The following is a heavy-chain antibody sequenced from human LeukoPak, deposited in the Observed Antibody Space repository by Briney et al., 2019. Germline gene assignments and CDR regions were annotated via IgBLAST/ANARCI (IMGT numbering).Heavy chain of an antibody. CDR3: ARGLNGSGRGVYYYYGMDV. CDR1: GGSFSGYY. J-gene: IGHJ6*02. V-gene: IGHV4-34*01. Sequence: SETLSLTCAVYGGSFSGYYWSWIRQPPGKGLEWIGEINHSGSTNYNPSLKSRVTISVDTSKNQFSLKLSSVTAADTAVYYCARGLNGSGRGVYYYYGMDVWGQGTTVTVSS. CDR2: INHSGST. D-gene: IGHD3-10*01.